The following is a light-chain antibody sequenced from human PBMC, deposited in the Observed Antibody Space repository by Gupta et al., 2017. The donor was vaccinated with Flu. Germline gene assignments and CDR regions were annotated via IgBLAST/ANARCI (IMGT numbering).Light chain of an antibody. CDR3: QQSDNTPGT. CDR2: AAS. CDR1: QGIMTY. Sequence: PSSLPASVGDRVTITCRASQGIMTYLNWFQQNPGKAPKLLIYAASRAQTGVPSRFSGSASGTNFTLTISVRQREDFAIYYCQQSDNTPGTFGQGTELEMK. J-gene: IGKJ2*01. V-gene: IGKV1-39*01.